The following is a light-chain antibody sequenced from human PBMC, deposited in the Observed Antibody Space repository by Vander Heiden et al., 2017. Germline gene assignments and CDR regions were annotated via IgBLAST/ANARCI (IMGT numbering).Light chain of an antibody. CDR1: QGISNY. J-gene: IGKJ3*01. V-gene: IGKV1-27*01. CDR2: AAS. CDR3: QKDNSALLT. Sequence: DPVTITCRASQGISNYLAWYQQKPGKVPKLLIYAASTLQSGVPSRFSGSGSGTDFTLTISSLQPEDVATYYCQKDNSALLTFGPGTKVGIK.